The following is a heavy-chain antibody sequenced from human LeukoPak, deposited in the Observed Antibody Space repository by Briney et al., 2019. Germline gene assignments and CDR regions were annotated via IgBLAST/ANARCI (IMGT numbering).Heavy chain of an antibody. CDR2: ISHSGST. D-gene: IGHD5-18*01. CDR3: ARSRLPYYNYYGMDV. J-gene: IGHJ6*02. Sequence: RTGGSLRLSCAASGFTFSSYGMHWVRQAPGKGLEWIGEISHSGSTNYKPSLKSRVTISVDRSKNLISLKVTSVTAADTGVYYCARSRLPYYNYYGMDVWGQGTTVTVSS. CDR1: GFTFSSYG. V-gene: IGHV4-34*01.